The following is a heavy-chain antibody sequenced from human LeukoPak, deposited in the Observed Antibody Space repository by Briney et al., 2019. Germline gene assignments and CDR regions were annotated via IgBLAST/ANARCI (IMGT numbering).Heavy chain of an antibody. D-gene: IGHD3-10*01. J-gene: IGHJ4*02. CDR2: ITSRSSSI. CDR1: GFTFSNYN. V-gene: IGHV3-48*02. Sequence: GESLRLSCAASGFTFSNYNMNWVRQAPGKGLEWVSYITSRSSSIYYADSVKGRFTISRDNAQNPLYLQMNSLRDEDTAVYYCARDSRFGKLLIPYFDYWGQGTLVTVSS. CDR3: ARDSRFGKLLIPYFDY.